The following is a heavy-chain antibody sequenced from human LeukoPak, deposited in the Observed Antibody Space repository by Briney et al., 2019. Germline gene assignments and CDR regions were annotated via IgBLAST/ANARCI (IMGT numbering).Heavy chain of an antibody. J-gene: IGHJ4*02. CDR3: ASGGTATVVTM. CDR2: IYCSGTT. V-gene: IGHV4-4*07. Sequence: SETLSLTCCVSGGSSNSYYWIWIGQPAGKGVDGIGLIYCSGTTHYHPSNKSRVSMSVATSNSQSSLQLTSVTAADTALYYCASGGTATVVTMWGQGILVTVSS. CDR1: GGSSNSYY. D-gene: IGHD4-23*01.